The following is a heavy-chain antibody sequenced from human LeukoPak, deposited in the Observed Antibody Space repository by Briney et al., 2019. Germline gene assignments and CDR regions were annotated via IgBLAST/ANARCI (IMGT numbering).Heavy chain of an antibody. V-gene: IGHV3-20*04. CDR3: GRVEGFDY. J-gene: IGHJ4*02. CDR1: GFTFDDSV. Sequence: GGSLRLSCAASGFTFDDSVMSWVRQAPGKGLEWVSSINWNGGSTGYADSVKGRFTISRDNAKNSLYLQMNSLRAEDTAVYYCGRVEGFDYWGQGTLVTVSS. CDR2: INWNGGST.